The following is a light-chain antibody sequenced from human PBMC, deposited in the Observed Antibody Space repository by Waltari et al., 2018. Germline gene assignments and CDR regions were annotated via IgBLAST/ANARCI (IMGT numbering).Light chain of an antibody. CDR2: ENN. J-gene: IGLJ3*02. CDR3: CSFASSRTWV. CDR1: TNDVGKYDL. V-gene: IGLV2-23*01. Sequence: QSALTQPASVSGSPGQSITISCSGTTNDVGKYDLVSWYQQVPGRVPKLILYENNRRPSDIPLRFVGSKAGNTASLTISGLQPEDEADYYCCSFASSRTWVFGGRTRLTV.